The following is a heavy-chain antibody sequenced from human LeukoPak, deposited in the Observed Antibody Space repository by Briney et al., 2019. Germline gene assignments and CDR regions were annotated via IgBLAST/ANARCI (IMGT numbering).Heavy chain of an antibody. Sequence: GASVKVSCKASGYTFTGYDINWVRQATGQGLEWMGWMNPNSGNTGYAQKFQGRVTITRNTSISTAYMELSSLRSEDTAVYYCARGRGYCSSTSCYLDYWGQGTLVTVSS. CDR2: MNPNSGNT. J-gene: IGHJ4*02. CDR1: GYTFTGYD. CDR3: ARGRGYCSSTSCYLDY. V-gene: IGHV1-8*03. D-gene: IGHD2-2*01.